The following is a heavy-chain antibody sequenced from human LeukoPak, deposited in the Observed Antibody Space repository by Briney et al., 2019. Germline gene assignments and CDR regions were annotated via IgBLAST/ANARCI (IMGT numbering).Heavy chain of an antibody. CDR3: TRESGAFSPFGF. V-gene: IGHV4-39*07. CDR2: VHLNGAT. CDR1: GGSISSSSYY. J-gene: IGHJ4*02. Sequence: SETLSLTCTVSGGSISSSSYYWGWIRQPPGKGLEWIGEVHLNGATNYNPSLESRVSMSIDKSKNQLSLKLSSVTAADTATYYCTRESGAFSPFGFWGQGTLSPSPQ. D-gene: IGHD1-26*01.